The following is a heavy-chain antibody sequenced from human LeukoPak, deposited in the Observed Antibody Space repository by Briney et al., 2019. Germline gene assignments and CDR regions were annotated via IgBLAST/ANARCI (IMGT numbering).Heavy chain of an antibody. V-gene: IGHV1-18*04. D-gene: IGHD5-18*01. J-gene: IGHJ4*02. CDR1: GYTFTSHG. CDR3: ARAYTGFDY. Sequence: ASVKVSCKASGYTFTSHGISWVRQAPGQGLEWMGWISAYNSNTKYTQKLQGRVTMTTDTSTSTAYMELRSLRSDDTAVYYCARAYTGFDYWGQGTLVTVSS. CDR2: ISAYNSNT.